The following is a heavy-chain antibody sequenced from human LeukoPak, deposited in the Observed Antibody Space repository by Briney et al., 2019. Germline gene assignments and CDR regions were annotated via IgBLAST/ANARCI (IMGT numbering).Heavy chain of an antibody. V-gene: IGHV3-23*01. CDR3: AKGRYGKNWYYFDV. J-gene: IGHJ4*02. D-gene: IGHD1-1*01. CDR1: VFTFRNYA. Sequence: GGSLRLSCVAYVFTFRNYAMSWVPQAPGEGLEWVSGISGSGGSTDYAESVKGRFTISRDNSKTTLYLQMGGLRGEDTAVYHCAKGRYGKNWYYFDVWGQGTLVTVSS. CDR2: ISGSGGST.